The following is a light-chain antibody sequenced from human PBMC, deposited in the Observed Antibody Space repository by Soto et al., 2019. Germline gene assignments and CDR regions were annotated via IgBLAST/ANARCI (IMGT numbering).Light chain of an antibody. V-gene: IGKV3-20*01. Sequence: EHVLTQSPGTLSLSPGDRATLSCRASQSVSSAFLAWYQQKPGQAPRLLIYGASNRASGIPDRLSGSGSGTDFALTITRLEPGDFAVYYCQQYGSSPDLFTFGPGTKVEIK. CDR3: QQYGSSPDLFT. J-gene: IGKJ3*01. CDR1: QSVSSAF. CDR2: GAS.